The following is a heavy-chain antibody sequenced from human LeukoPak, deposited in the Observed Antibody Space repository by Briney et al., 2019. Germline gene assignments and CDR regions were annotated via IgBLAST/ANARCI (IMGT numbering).Heavy chain of an antibody. J-gene: IGHJ4*02. D-gene: IGHD3-10*01. CDR1: GFIFSDYY. CDR2: ISSSGTPK. Sequence: SGGSLRLSCGASGFIFSDYYMSWIRQAPGKGLEWISYISSSGTPKYYADSVKGRFTISRDNAKNSLSLEMQTLRAEDTAVYYCARDSQWFGDLFYWGQGTLVTVSS. CDR3: ARDSQWFGDLFY. V-gene: IGHV3-11*04.